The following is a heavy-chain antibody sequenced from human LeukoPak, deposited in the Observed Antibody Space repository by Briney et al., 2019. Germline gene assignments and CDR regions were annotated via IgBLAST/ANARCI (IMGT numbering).Heavy chain of an antibody. CDR1: GFTFSNYW. CDR2: IKQDGSG. D-gene: IGHD7-27*01. J-gene: IGHJ4*02. Sequence: PGGSLRLSCAASGFTFSNYWMSWVRQAPGKGLEWVANIKQDGSGNYVDSVKGRFTISRDNAKNSLYLQMNSLRVDDTAAYYCARGSYWGGDYWGQGTLVTVSS. V-gene: IGHV3-7*01. CDR3: ARGSYWGGDY.